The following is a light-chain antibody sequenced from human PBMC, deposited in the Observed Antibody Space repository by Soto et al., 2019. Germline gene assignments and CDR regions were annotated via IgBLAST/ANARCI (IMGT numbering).Light chain of an antibody. CDR2: GAS. V-gene: IGKV3-15*01. Sequence: ERVMTQSPATLSVSPGERATLSCRASQSVGSNLAWYQQKPGQAPRLLISGASTRAPGIAARFSGSGSGTNFTLSISGLQSEDFAVYYCQQYNDWPLYTFGQGTKLEIK. J-gene: IGKJ2*01. CDR1: QSVGSN. CDR3: QQYNDWPLYT.